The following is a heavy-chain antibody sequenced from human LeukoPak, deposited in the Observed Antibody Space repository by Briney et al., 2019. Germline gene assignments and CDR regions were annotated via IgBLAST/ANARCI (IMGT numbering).Heavy chain of an antibody. CDR3: ARVGGYCSSTSCYSAFDI. J-gene: IGHJ3*02. Sequence: ASVKVSCKASGGTFSSYAISWVRQAPGQGLEWMGWINPNSGGTNYAQKFQGRVTMTRDTSISTAYMELSRLRSDDTAVYYCARVGGYCSSTSCYSAFDIWGQGTMVTVSS. CDR2: INPNSGGT. V-gene: IGHV1-2*02. CDR1: GGTFSSYA. D-gene: IGHD2-2*03.